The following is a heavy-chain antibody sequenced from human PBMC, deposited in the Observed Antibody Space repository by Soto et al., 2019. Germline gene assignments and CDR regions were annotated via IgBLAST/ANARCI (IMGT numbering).Heavy chain of an antibody. CDR1: GFTFSSYG. CDR3: ARDRSVDYDFWGGYPYYGMDV. Sequence: QVQLVESGGGVVQPGRSLRLSCAASGFTFSSYGMHWVRQAPGKGLEWVAVIWYDGSNKYYADSVKGRFTISRDNSKKXLXLXXNSLRAEDTAVYYCARDRSVDYDFWGGYPYYGMDVWGQGTTVTVSS. D-gene: IGHD3-3*01. V-gene: IGHV3-33*01. CDR2: IWYDGSNK. J-gene: IGHJ6*02.